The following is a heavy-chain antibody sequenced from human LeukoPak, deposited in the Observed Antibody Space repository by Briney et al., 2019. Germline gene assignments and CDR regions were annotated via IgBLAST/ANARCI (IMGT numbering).Heavy chain of an antibody. Sequence: GRSLRLSCAASGLTFSSYAMHWVRQAPGKGLEWVAVILYDGSNKYYADSVKGRFTISRDNSKNTLYLQMNSLRAEDTAVYYCARDLYSSGPPFDYWGQGTLVTVSS. V-gene: IGHV3-30-3*01. D-gene: IGHD6-19*01. CDR3: ARDLYSSGPPFDY. CDR1: GLTFSSYA. J-gene: IGHJ4*02. CDR2: ILYDGSNK.